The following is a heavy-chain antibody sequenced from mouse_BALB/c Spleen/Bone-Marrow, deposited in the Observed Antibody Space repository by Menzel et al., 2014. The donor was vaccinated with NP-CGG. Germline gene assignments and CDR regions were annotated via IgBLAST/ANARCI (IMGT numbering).Heavy chain of an antibody. D-gene: IGHD2-14*01. J-gene: IGHJ3*01. CDR2: ISTYYGNA. CDR1: SYTSTDYA. Sequence: VQLQQSGPELVRPGVSVKISCKGSSYTSTDYAMHWVKQSHAKSLEWIGVISTYYGNANYNQKFKSKATMTVDKSSSTAYMELARLTSEDSAVYYCTRGGRYDEVAYWGQGTLVTVSA. CDR3: TRGGRYDEVAY. V-gene: IGHV1-67*01.